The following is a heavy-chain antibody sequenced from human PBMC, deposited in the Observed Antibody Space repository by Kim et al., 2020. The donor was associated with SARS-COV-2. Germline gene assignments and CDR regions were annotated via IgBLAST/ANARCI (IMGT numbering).Heavy chain of an antibody. Sequence: NTNYGDSVKGRFTISRDNSNNTLYLQMNSLRAEDTAVYYCVAYSSSWKFDYWGQGTLVTVSS. V-gene: IGHV3-33*01. J-gene: IGHJ4*02. CDR2: NT. D-gene: IGHD6-13*01. CDR3: VAYSSSWKFDY.